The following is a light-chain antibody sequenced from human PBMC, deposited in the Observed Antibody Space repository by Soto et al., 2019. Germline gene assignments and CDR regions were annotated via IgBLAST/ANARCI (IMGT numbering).Light chain of an antibody. CDR3: FSFTSTSTDV. Sequence: QSALTQPASLSGSPGQSITISCTGTSSGIGAYDYVSWFQQHPGKAPTLMISRVSDRPSGVSKRFSGSTSGNTAYLTISGLQVESVAEYFFFSFTSTSTDVFGTGPNATV. J-gene: IGLJ1*01. CDR1: SSGIGAYDY. CDR2: RVS. V-gene: IGLV2-14*01.